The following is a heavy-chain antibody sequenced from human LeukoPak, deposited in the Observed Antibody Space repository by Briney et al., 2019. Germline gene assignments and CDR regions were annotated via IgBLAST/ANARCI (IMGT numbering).Heavy chain of an antibody. CDR1: GFTFSSYS. J-gene: IGHJ4*02. D-gene: IGHD2-15*01. CDR3: AKDRAQTPLKY. Sequence: PGGSLRLSCAASGFTFSSYSMNWVRQAPGKGLEWVSSISSSSYIYYADSVKGRFTISRDNSKNTLYLQMNSLRADDTAVYYCAKDRAQTPLKYWGQGTLVTVSS. V-gene: IGHV3-21*04. CDR2: ISSSSYI.